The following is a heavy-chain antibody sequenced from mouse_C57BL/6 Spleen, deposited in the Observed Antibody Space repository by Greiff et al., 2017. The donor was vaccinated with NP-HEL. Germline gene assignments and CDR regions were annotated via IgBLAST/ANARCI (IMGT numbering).Heavy chain of an antibody. CDR1: GYAFSSSW. CDR2: IYPGDGDT. J-gene: IGHJ2*01. D-gene: IGHD1-1*01. CDR3: ARGGPITTVVATRGYYFDY. Sequence: QVQLKQSGPELVKPGASVQISCKASGYAFSSSWLNWVKQRPGTGLEWIGRIYPGDGDTNYNGKFKGKATLTADKSSSTAYMQLSSLTSEDSAVYFCARGGPITTVVATRGYYFDYWGQGTTLTVSS. V-gene: IGHV1-82*01.